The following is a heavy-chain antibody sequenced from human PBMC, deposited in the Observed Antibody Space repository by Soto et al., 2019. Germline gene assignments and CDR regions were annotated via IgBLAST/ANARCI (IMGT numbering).Heavy chain of an antibody. CDR1: GGSISSSSYY. CDR3: ARQGHSGYDSLLPDYFDY. V-gene: IGHV4-39*01. D-gene: IGHD5-12*01. CDR2: IYYSGST. Sequence: QLQLQESGPGLVKPSETLSLTCTVSGGSISSSSYYWGWIRQPPGKGLEWIGSIYYSGSTYYNPSLKSRVTISVDTSKNQFSLKLSSVTAADTAVYYCARQGHSGYDSLLPDYFDYWGQGTLVTVSS. J-gene: IGHJ4*02.